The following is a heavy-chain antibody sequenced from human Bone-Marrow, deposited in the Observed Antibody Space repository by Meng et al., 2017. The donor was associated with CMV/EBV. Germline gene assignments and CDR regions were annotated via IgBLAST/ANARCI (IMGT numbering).Heavy chain of an antibody. CDR2: IYYSGST. D-gene: IGHD6-6*01. J-gene: IGHJ5*02. Sequence: LQVTVSGPGLGNPSGTLSLTCTVSGGSISSSSYYWGWIRQPPGKGLEWIGSIYYSGSTYYNPSLKSRVTISVDTSKNQFSLKLSSVTAADTAVYYCARGIAARPGWFDPWGQGTLVTVSS. CDR3: ARGIAARPGWFDP. CDR1: GGSISSSSYY. V-gene: IGHV4-39*07.